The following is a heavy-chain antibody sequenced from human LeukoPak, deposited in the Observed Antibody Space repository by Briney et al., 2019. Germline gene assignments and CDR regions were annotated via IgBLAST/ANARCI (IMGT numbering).Heavy chain of an antibody. J-gene: IGHJ4*02. CDR3: AFPRGRSRDGYNWVFDY. CDR2: IIPIFGIA. Sequence: SVKVSCKASGGTFSSYAISRVRQAPGQGLEWMGRIIPIFGIANYAQKFQGRVTITADKSTSTAYMELSSLRSEDTAVYYCAFPRGRSRDGYNWVFDYWGQGTLVTVSS. D-gene: IGHD5-24*01. V-gene: IGHV1-69*04. CDR1: GGTFSSYA.